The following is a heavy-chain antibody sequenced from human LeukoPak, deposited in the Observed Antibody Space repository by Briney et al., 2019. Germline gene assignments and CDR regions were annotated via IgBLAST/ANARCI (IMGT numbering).Heavy chain of an antibody. J-gene: IGHJ2*01. D-gene: IGHD1-14*01. Sequence: GGSLRLSCAASGFIFSNAWMNWVRQAPGKGLEWVSLIYSGGTTYYADSVKGRFTISRDSSKNTLYLQMSSLTAEDTAVYYCASLTNWYFNLWGRGTLVTVSS. CDR2: IYSGGTT. V-gene: IGHV3-53*01. CDR1: GFIFSNAW. CDR3: ASLTNWYFNL.